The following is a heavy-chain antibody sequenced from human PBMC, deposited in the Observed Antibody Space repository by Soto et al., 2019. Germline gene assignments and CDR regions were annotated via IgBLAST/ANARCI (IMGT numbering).Heavy chain of an antibody. CDR1: GYSFTSYW. J-gene: IGHJ6*02. D-gene: IGHD3-10*01. Sequence: EVQLVQSGAEVKKPGESLKISCKGSGYSFTSYWIGWVRQMPGKGLEWMGIIYPGDSDTRYSPSFQGQVTISADKSISTAYLQWSSLKASDTAMYYCSRLFGRFGELEYYGMDVWGQGATVTVSS. CDR2: IYPGDSDT. V-gene: IGHV5-51*03. CDR3: SRLFGRFGELEYYGMDV.